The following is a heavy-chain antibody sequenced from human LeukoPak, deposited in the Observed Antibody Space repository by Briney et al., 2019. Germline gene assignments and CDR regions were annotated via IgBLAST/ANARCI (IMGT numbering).Heavy chain of an antibody. D-gene: IGHD3-22*01. CDR3: ARGSSDYYLTKDY. V-gene: IGHV1-2*02. Sequence: ASVNVSCKASGYTFTDYFIHWVRQAPGQGPEWMGWIKPKSGGTNYAQKFQARVTMTKDTSISTVYMDLSRLTSDDTAVYYCARGSSDYYLTKDYWGQGTLVTVSS. CDR2: IKPKSGGT. CDR1: GYTFTDYF. J-gene: IGHJ4*02.